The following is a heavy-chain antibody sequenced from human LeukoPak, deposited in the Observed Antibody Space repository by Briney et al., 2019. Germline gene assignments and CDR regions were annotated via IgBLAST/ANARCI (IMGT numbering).Heavy chain of an antibody. J-gene: IGHJ4*02. D-gene: IGHD3-10*01. CDR1: GFTFSSYW. V-gene: IGHV3-74*01. CDR3: ARVRMVREADY. CDR2: INSDGSST. Sequence: GGSLRLSCAASGFTFSSYWMHWVRRAPGKGLVWVSRINSDGSSTSYADSVKGRFTISRDNAKNTLYLQMNSLRAEDTAVYYCARVRMVREADYWGQGTLFTVSS.